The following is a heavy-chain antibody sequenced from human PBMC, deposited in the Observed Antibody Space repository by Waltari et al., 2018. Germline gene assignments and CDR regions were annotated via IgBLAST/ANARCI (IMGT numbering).Heavy chain of an antibody. J-gene: IGHJ6*02. CDR1: GYTFTSYY. CDR3: AREGGVVVAATPASYYYYGMDV. Sequence: QVQLVQSGAEVKKPGASVKVSCKASGYTFTSYYMHWVRQAPGQGLEWMGIINPSGGSTSYAQKFQGRVTMTRDTSTSTVYMELSSLRSEDTAVYYCAREGGVVVAATPASYYYYGMDVWGQGTTVTVSS. D-gene: IGHD2-15*01. V-gene: IGHV1-46*01. CDR2: INPSGGST.